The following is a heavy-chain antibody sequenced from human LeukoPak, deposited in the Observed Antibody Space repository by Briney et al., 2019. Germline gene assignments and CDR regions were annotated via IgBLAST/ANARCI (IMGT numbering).Heavy chain of an antibody. Sequence: SETLSLTCTVSHYFISDGAFWGWIRQPPGKGLEWVANVNHRGITFYNPSLENRVAISVDTSKNQFFLRVTSVTAADTAIYYCVRDPSEAADFFFDSWGQGTLVTVSS. CDR2: VNHRGIT. CDR3: VRDPSEAADFFFDS. CDR1: HYFISDGAF. D-gene: IGHD2-21*02. V-gene: IGHV4-38-2*02. J-gene: IGHJ4*02.